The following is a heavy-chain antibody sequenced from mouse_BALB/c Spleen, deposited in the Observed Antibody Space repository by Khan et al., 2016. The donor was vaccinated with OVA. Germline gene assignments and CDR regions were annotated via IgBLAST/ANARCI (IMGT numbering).Heavy chain of an antibody. CDR1: GYTFTDYA. CDR3: TRPAYDGYYDY. CDR2: ISSYSGNT. J-gene: IGHJ2*01. V-gene: IGHV1S137*01. D-gene: IGHD2-3*01. Sequence: VQLQESGPALVRPGVSVKISCKGSGYTFTDYAMHWVKQSHAKSLEWIGLISSYSGNTNYNQKFKGKATMTVDKSSSTAYMELARLTSEDSAIYYCTRPAYDGYYDYWGQGTTLTVSS.